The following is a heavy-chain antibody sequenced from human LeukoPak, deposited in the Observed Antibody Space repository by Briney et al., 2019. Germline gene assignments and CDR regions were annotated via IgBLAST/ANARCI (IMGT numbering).Heavy chain of an antibody. J-gene: IGHJ4*02. CDR1: GFTFSSYG. Sequence: PGGSLRLSCAASGFTFSSYGMHWVRQAPGKGLEWVAVIWYDGSNKYYADSVKGRFTISRDNSKNTLYLQMNRLRAEDTAVYYCARDYCSGGSCFLDYWGQGTLVTVSS. CDR2: IWYDGSNK. V-gene: IGHV3-33*01. D-gene: IGHD2-15*01. CDR3: ARDYCSGGSCFLDY.